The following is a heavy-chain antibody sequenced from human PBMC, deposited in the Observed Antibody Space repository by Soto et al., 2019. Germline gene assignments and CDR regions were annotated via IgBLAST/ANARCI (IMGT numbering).Heavy chain of an antibody. V-gene: IGHV3-30-3*01. CDR1: GFTFSSYA. Sequence: QVQLVESGGGVVQPGMSLRLSCAASGFTFSSYAMHWVRQAPGKGLEWVAVISYDGSNKYYADSVKGRFTISRDNSKNTLYLQMNSLRAEDTAVYYCARDRRVALDYWGQGTLVTVSS. CDR3: ARDRRVALDY. D-gene: IGHD5-12*01. J-gene: IGHJ4*02. CDR2: ISYDGSNK.